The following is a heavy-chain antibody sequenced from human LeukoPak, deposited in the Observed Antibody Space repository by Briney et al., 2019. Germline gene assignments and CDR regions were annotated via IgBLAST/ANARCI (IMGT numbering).Heavy chain of an antibody. D-gene: IGHD5-24*01. CDR3: ARGDGYNDAEYLQH. J-gene: IGHJ1*01. CDR1: GFTLSSYG. Sequence: GGSLRLSCAASGFTLSSYGMHRVRQAPGKGLEWVAVIWYDGSNKYYGDSVKGRFTISRDNSKKTLYLQMNSLRVEDTAVYYCARGDGYNDAEYLQHWGQGTLVTVS. CDR2: IWYDGSNK. V-gene: IGHV3-33*01.